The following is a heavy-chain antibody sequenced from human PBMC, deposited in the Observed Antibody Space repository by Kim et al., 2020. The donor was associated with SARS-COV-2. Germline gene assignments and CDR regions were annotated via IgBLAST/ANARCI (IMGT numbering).Heavy chain of an antibody. J-gene: IGHJ4*02. V-gene: IGHV5-51*01. CDR2: IYPGDSDT. CDR3: ARRHYCSSTSCYGGYFDY. CDR1: GYSFTSYW. Sequence: GESLQISCKGSGYSFTSYWIGWVRQMPGKDLEWMGIIYPGDSDTRYSPSFQGQVTISADKSISTAYLQWSSLKASDTAMYYCARRHYCSSTSCYGGYFDYWGQGTLVTVSS. D-gene: IGHD2-2*01.